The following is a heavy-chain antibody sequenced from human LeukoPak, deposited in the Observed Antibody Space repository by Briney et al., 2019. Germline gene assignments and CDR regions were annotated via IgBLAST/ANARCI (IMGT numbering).Heavy chain of an antibody. CDR2: IYTSGST. Sequence: PSETLSLTCTVPGGSISSFYWSWVRQPAGKGLEWVGRIYTSGSTNYNPSLKSRVTISVDTSKNQFSLKLSSVTAADTAVYYCARSVEGYCSGGSCYSYYYYMDGWGKGTTVTVS. CDR1: GGSISSFY. CDR3: ARSVEGYCSGGSCYSYYYYMDG. J-gene: IGHJ6*03. V-gene: IGHV4-4*07. D-gene: IGHD2-15*01.